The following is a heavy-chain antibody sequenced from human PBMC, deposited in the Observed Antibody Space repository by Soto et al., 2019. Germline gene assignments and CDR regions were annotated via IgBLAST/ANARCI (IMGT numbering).Heavy chain of an antibody. CDR2: ISAYNGNT. J-gene: IGHJ4*02. CDR1: GYTFTSYG. V-gene: IGHV1-18*01. D-gene: IGHD3-3*01. CDR3: ARDNDRITIFGVVIPQPYDY. Sequence: ASVKVSCKASGYTFTSYGISWVRQAPGQGLEWMGWISAYNGNTNYAQKLQGRVTMTTDTSTSTAYMELRSLRSDDTAVYYCARDNDRITIFGVVIPQPYDYWGQGTLVTVSS.